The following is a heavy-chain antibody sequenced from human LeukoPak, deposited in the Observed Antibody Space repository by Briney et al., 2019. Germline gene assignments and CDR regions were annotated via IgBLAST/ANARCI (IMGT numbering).Heavy chain of an antibody. V-gene: IGHV4-34*01. Sequence: ASETLSLTCAVYGGSLNPYYWSWIRQSPGKGLEWIGEIYHSGSTNHNPSLKSRVTMSIDTSKNQFSLKMYSVTAADTAVYYCARGWAGHDILTGYPRTYYFDYWGQGILVTVSS. D-gene: IGHD3-9*01. J-gene: IGHJ4*02. CDR2: IYHSGST. CDR3: ARGWAGHDILTGYPRTYYFDY. CDR1: GGSLNPYY.